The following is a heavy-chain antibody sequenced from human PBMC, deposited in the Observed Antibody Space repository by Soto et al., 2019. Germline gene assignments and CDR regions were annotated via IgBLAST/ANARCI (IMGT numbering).Heavy chain of an antibody. CDR1: GFTFSDYY. CDR3: ARGSVDTAMVRDY. J-gene: IGHJ4*02. V-gene: IGHV3-11*06. CDR2: ISSSSSYT. Sequence: GGSLRLSCAASGFTFSDYYMSWIRQAPGKGLEWVSYISSSSSYTNYADSVKGRFTISRDNAKNSLYLQMNSLRAEDTAVYYCARGSVDTAMVRDYWGQGTLVTVSS. D-gene: IGHD5-18*01.